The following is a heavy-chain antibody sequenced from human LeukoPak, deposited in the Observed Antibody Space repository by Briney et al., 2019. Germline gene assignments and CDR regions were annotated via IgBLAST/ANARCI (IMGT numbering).Heavy chain of an antibody. D-gene: IGHD2-15*01. Sequence: SETLSLTCTVSGGSISSYYWSWIRQPPGKGLEWIGYIYYSGSTNYNPSLKRRVTISVDTSKNQFSLKLSSVTAADTAVYYCARTPRYCSGGSCQVNYFDYWGQGTLVTVSS. CDR1: GGSISSYY. J-gene: IGHJ4*02. V-gene: IGHV4-59*01. CDR2: IYYSGST. CDR3: ARTPRYCSGGSCQVNYFDY.